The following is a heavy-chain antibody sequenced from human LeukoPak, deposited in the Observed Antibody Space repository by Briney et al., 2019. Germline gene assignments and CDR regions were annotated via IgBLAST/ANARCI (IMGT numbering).Heavy chain of an antibody. CDR2: ISTSGESA. CDR1: GFTFSSYA. V-gene: IGHV3-23*01. CDR3: ARVSSGSYYS. J-gene: IGHJ4*02. D-gene: IGHD3-10*01. Sequence: GGSLRLSCPVSGFTFSSYAMSWVRQAPGRGLEWVSVISTSGESAYYADSVKGRFTISRDNSKNTLYLQMTSLRAEDTAVYYCARVSSGSYYSWGQGTLVTVSS.